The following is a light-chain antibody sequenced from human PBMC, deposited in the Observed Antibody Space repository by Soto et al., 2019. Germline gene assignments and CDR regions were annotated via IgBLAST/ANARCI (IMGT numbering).Light chain of an antibody. J-gene: IGKJ4*01. CDR1: QSISSW. CDR3: QQYNSYSPLT. Sequence: DIPMTQSPSTLSASVGDRVTITCWASQSISSWLAWYQQKPGKAHKLLIYKASSLESGVPSRFSGSGSGTEFTLTISSLQPDDFATYYCQQYNSYSPLTFGGGTKVEI. V-gene: IGKV1-5*03. CDR2: KAS.